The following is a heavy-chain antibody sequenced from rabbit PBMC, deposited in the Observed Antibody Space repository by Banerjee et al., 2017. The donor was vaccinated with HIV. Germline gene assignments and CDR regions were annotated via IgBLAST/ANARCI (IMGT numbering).Heavy chain of an antibody. J-gene: IGHJ4*01. Sequence: QSLEESGGDLVKPGASLTLTCTASGLDFSSSYWICWVRQAPGKGLEWIACIYAGSNGDIGYASWAKGRFTISKTSSTTVTLQMTSLTAADTATYFCARDLTGIIGWNFNLWGQGTLVTVS. V-gene: IGHV1S40*01. D-gene: IGHD1-1*01. CDR3: ARDLTGIIGWNFNL. CDR2: IYAGSNGDI. CDR1: GLDFSSSYW.